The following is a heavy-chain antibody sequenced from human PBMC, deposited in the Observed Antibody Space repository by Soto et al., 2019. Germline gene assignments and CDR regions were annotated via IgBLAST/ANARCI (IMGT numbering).Heavy chain of an antibody. J-gene: IGHJ4*02. V-gene: IGHV4-39*01. CDR1: SGSVTSSRSY. CDR3: ARARDDDFWSGPTGGLFDY. CDR2: IYYSGDT. Sequence: SETLSLTCTVSSGSVTSSRSYWGWVRQPPGKGLEWIASIYYSGDTYYNPSLKSRVTISIDTSKNQFSLKLSSLTAADTAVYYCARARDDDFWSGPTGGLFDYWGQGILVTVSS. D-gene: IGHD3-3*01.